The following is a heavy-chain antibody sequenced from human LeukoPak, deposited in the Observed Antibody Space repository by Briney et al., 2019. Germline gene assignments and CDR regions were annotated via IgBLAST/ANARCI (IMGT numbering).Heavy chain of an antibody. V-gene: IGHV4-61*02. CDR3: ARVEGIAAAGPIGWFDP. D-gene: IGHD6-13*01. J-gene: IGHJ5*02. Sequence: SETLSLTCTVSGGSISSGSYYWSWIRQPAGKGLEWIGRIYTSGSTNYNPSLKSRVTISVDTSKNQSSLKLSSVTAADTAVYYCARVEGIAAAGPIGWFDPWGQGTLVTVSS. CDR1: GGSISSGSYY. CDR2: IYTSGST.